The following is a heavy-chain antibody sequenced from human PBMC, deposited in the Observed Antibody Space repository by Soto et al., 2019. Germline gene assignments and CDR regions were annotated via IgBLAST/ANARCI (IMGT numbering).Heavy chain of an antibody. CDR1: GGTFSSYA. J-gene: IGHJ3*02. Sequence: ASVKVSCKASGGTFSSYAISWVRQAPGQGLEWMGGIIPIFGTASYAQRFQGRVTITADESTSTAYMELSSLRSEDTAVYYCARERVLMVYANSRGAFDIWGQGTMVTVSS. D-gene: IGHD2-8*01. CDR2: IIPIFGTA. V-gene: IGHV1-69*13. CDR3: ARERVLMVYANSRGAFDI.